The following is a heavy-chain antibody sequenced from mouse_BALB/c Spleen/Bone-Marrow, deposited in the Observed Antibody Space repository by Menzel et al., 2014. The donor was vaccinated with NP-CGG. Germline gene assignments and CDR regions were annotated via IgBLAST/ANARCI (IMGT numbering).Heavy chain of an antibody. Sequence: EVKLVESGAELVKPGASVKLSCTASGFNIKDTYMHWVKQRPEQGLEWIGRIDPANGSAKYDPKFQGKATITADTSSNTAYLQLSSPTSEDTAVYYCARYRLGTYFDFWSQGTTLTVSS. CDR1: GFNIKDTY. D-gene: IGHD2-14*01. CDR2: IDPANGSA. CDR3: ARYRLGTYFDF. V-gene: IGHV14-3*02. J-gene: IGHJ2*01.